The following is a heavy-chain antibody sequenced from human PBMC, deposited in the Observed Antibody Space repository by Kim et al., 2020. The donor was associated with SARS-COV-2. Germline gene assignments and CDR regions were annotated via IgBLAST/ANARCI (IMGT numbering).Heavy chain of an antibody. J-gene: IGHJ4*02. CDR2: IYYSGST. D-gene: IGHD1-1*01. CDR3: ARLGRQWKYYFDY. V-gene: IGHV4-39*01. CDR1: GGSISSSSYY. Sequence: SETLSLTCTVSGGSISSSSYYWGWIRQPPGKGLEWIGSIYYSGSTSYNPSLKSRVTISVDTSKNQFSLKLSSVTAADTAVYYCARLGRQWKYYFDYWGQGTLVTVSS.